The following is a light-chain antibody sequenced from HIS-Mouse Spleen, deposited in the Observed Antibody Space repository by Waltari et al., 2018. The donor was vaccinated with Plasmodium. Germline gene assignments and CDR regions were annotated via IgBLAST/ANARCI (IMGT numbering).Light chain of an antibody. CDR3: QQDYNLPYT. CDR2: GAS. V-gene: IGKV3D-7*01. CDR1: QSVSSRY. Sequence: EIVMTQSPATLSLSPGACATLSCRASQSVSSRYLSWYQQKPGQAPRLLIYGASTRATGIPARFSGSGSGTDFTLTISSLQPEDFAVYYCQQDYNLPYTFGQGTKLEIK. J-gene: IGKJ2*01.